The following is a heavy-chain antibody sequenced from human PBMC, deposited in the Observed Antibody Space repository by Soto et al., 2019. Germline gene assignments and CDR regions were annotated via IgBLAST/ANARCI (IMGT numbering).Heavy chain of an antibody. Sequence: SETLSLTCAVYGGSFSGYYWSWIRQPPGKGLEWIGEINHSGSTNYNPSLKSRVTISVDTSKNQFSLKLSSVTAADTAVYYCARDRSKRGSIGGYMDVWGKGTTVTVSS. CDR1: GGSFSGYY. CDR3: ARDRSKRGSIGGYMDV. D-gene: IGHD3-16*01. J-gene: IGHJ6*03. V-gene: IGHV4-34*01. CDR2: INHSGST.